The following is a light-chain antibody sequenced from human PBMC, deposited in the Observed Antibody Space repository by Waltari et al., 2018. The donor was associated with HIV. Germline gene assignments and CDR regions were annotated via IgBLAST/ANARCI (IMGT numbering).Light chain of an antibody. V-gene: IGLV1-44*01. Sequence: QSVLTQPPSVSGTPGQRVVISCSGSSSNIGRNTGNWYQQLPGTAPKLIIHTTDQMPSGVSDRFSGSKSGTTASLAIRGLQSEDEADYYCAAWDDSLGGHMVFGGGTKLTVL. J-gene: IGLJ2*01. CDR1: SSNIGRNT. CDR2: TTD. CDR3: AAWDDSLGGHMV.